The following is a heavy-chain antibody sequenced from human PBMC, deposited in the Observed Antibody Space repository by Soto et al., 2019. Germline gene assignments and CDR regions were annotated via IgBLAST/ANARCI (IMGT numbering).Heavy chain of an antibody. J-gene: IGHJ4*02. CDR3: AKDRVAGTVPDY. V-gene: IGHV3-30*18. Sequence: GGSLRLSCAASGFTFSSYGMHWVRQAPGKGLEWVAVISYDGSNKYYADSVKGRFTISRDNSKNTLYLQMNSLRAEDTAVYYCAKDRVAGTVPDYWGQGTLVTVSS. CDR1: GFTFSSYG. D-gene: IGHD6-19*01. CDR2: ISYDGSNK.